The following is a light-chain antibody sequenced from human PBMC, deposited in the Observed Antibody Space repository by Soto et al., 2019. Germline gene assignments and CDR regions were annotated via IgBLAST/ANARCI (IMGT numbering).Light chain of an antibody. V-gene: IGLV2-8*01. Sequence: QSVLTQPPSASGSPGQSVTISCTGTSSDVGDYKYVSWYQQHPDKAPKLMIYEVTEWPSGVPDRFSGSKSGNTVSLTVSGLQAEDEAHYYCSSYAGSSTHVFGTGTKVTVL. J-gene: IGLJ1*01. CDR2: EVT. CDR3: SSYAGSSTHV. CDR1: SSDVGDYKY.